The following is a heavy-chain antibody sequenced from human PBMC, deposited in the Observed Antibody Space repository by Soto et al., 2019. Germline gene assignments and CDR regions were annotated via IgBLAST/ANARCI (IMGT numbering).Heavy chain of an antibody. J-gene: IGHJ5*02. CDR1: GGSFSGYY. Sequence: SETLSLTCAVYGGSFSGYYWSWIRQPPGKGLEWIGEINHSGSTNYNPSLKSRVTISVDTSKNQFSLKLSSVTAADTVVYYCARVGPLRFLEWLSRNNWFDPWGQGTLVTVSS. CDR3: ARVGPLRFLEWLSRNNWFDP. CDR2: INHSGST. V-gene: IGHV4-34*01. D-gene: IGHD3-3*01.